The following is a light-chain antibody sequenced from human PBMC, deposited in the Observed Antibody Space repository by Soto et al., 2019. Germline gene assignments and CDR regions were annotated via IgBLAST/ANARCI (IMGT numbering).Light chain of an antibody. CDR2: LAS. Sequence: EIVLTQSPATLSSFPGDRVTLSCRASQAVNTRLAWYQHRPGQAPRLLIYLASNRAAGVPARFSGSGSGTDFTLTISDVEPEDFAAYYCQQRSNWPRTFGQGTKVDIK. CDR3: QQRSNWPRT. J-gene: IGKJ1*01. V-gene: IGKV3-11*01. CDR1: QAVNTR.